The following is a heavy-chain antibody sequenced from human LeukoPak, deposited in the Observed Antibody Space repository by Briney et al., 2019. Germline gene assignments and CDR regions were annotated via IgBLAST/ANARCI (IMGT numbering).Heavy chain of an antibody. CDR3: ARRAVAENYFDY. Sequence: VKPSETLSLTCTVSGGSITSYYWSWIRQSPGKGLEWIGYIYSSGSTTYNPSLKSRVTISVDTSKNQFSLKLTSVTAADTAVYYRARRAVAENYFDYWGQGTLVTDSS. V-gene: IGHV4-59*08. CDR1: GGSITSYY. CDR2: IYSSGST. J-gene: IGHJ4*02. D-gene: IGHD6-19*01.